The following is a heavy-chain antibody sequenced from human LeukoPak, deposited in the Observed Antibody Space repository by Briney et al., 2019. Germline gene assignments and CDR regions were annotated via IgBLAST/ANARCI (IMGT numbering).Heavy chain of an antibody. CDR3: AKDWGLRGSYQDY. V-gene: IGHV3-33*06. D-gene: IGHD3-16*01. J-gene: IGHJ4*02. Sequence: GMSLRLSCAASGFTLSSYGMHWVRQAPGKGLEWVAVIRYDERKKYYTDSEKGRFTISRDNSKNTLYLQMNSLRAEDTAVYYCAKDWGLRGSYQDYWGQGTLVTVSS. CDR2: IRYDERKK. CDR1: GFTLSSYG.